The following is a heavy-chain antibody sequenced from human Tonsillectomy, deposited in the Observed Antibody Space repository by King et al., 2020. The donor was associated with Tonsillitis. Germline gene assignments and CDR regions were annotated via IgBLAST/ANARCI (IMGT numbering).Heavy chain of an antibody. CDR2: INGDGGTT. D-gene: IGHD3-9*01. J-gene: IGHJ3*02. V-gene: IGHV3-7*01. Sequence: EVQLVESGGGLVQPGGSLRLSCVGSGFSFSNYWMTWVRQAPGKGLEWVANINGDGGTTYHLDSVKGRFTFSRDNAKGSLYLQMNSLRVEDTAVYYCVRDLNPNVLTTYFDAFDMWGQGTMVTVSS. CDR3: VRDLNPNVLTTYFDAFDM. CDR1: GFSFSNYW.